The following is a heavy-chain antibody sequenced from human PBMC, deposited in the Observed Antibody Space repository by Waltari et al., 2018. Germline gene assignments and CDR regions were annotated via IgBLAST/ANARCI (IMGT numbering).Heavy chain of an antibody. CDR3: AKGTPVEYMTAVLDY. V-gene: IGHV3-30*02. J-gene: IGHJ4*02. CDR2: IRYDGSNK. CDR1: GFTFSSYG. Sequence: QVQLVESGGGVVQPGGSLRLSCAASGFTFSSYGMHWVRQAPGKGLEWVAFIRYDGSNKYYADSVKGRFTISRDNSKNTLYLQMNSLRAEDTAVYYCAKGTPVEYMTAVLDYWGQGTLVTVSS. D-gene: IGHD6-6*01.